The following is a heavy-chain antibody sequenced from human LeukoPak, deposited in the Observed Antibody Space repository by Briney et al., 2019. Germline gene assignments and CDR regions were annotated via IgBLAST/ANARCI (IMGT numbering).Heavy chain of an antibody. CDR3: ARSNSGSYYHFDY. J-gene: IGHJ4*02. V-gene: IGHV1-18*01. CDR2: ISTYNDNT. Sequence: GASVKVSCNASGYTFINHGITWVRQAPGQGLEWMGWISTYNDNTNYAQKFQGRVTMNTDTSTSTAYMELRGLTSDDTAVYYCARSNSGSYYHFDYWGQGTLVTVSS. D-gene: IGHD1-26*01. CDR1: GYTFINHG.